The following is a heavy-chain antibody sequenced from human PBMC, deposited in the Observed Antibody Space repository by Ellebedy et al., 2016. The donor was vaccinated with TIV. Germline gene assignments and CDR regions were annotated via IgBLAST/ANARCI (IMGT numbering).Heavy chain of an antibody. CDR2: IYSGGTT. J-gene: IGHJ6*02. V-gene: IGHV3-53*01. Sequence: PGGSLRLSCAASGFTVSSNYMSWVRQAPGKGLEWVSVIYSGGTTHYADSVKGRFTISRDNSKSTLYLQMDSLRAEDTAVYYCARANTAMVRRNHMDVWGQGTTVTVSS. D-gene: IGHD5-18*01. CDR1: GFTVSSNY. CDR3: ARANTAMVRRNHMDV.